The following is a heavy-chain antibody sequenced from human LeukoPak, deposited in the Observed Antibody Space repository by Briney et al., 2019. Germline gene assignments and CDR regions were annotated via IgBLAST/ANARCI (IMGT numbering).Heavy chain of an antibody. CDR1: GFTFSGYS. CDR3: AKAVVRDFDYYYGMDV. CDR2: FGTRSTSI. D-gene: IGHD3-10*01. J-gene: IGHJ6*02. Sequence: GGSLRLSCTASGFTFSGYSMNWIRQVPGKGLEWVSSFGTRSTSIYHAGSVKGRFAISRDNAKNSLYLQMNSLRAEDTAVYYCAKAVVRDFDYYYGMDVWGQGTTVTVSS. V-gene: IGHV3-21*04.